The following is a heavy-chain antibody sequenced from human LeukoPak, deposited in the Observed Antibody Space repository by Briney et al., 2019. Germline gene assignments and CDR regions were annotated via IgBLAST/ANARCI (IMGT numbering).Heavy chain of an antibody. V-gene: IGHV3-30-3*01. CDR2: ISYDGSNK. CDR1: GFTFSSYA. Sequence: GGSLRLSCAASGFTFSSYAMHWVRQAPGKGLEWVAVISYDGSNKYYAGSVKGRFTISRDNSKNTLYLQMNSLRSDDTAVYYCATAGYRLEIAAAGHTWGQGTLVTVSS. D-gene: IGHD6-13*01. CDR3: ATAGYRLEIAAAGHT. J-gene: IGHJ5*02.